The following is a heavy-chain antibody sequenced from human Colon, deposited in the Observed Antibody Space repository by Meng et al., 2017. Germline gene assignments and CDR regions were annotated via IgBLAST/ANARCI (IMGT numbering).Heavy chain of an antibody. V-gene: IGHV4-30-4*01. CDR1: GGSISSGDYF. CDR2: IYYSGST. Sequence: VQLQVSAPGLVEPSQTLSLTCTVSGGSISSGDYFWSWIRQPPGKGLEWIGYIYYSGSTYSNASLKSRVTISIDRSKNQFSLKLSSVTAADTAVYYCARDRKHYGERGWFDPWGQGTLVTVSS. CDR3: ARDRKHYGERGWFDP. D-gene: IGHD4-17*01. J-gene: IGHJ5*02.